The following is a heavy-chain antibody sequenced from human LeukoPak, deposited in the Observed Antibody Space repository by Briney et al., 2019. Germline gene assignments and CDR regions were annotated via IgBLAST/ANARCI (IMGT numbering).Heavy chain of an antibody. CDR2: INPNSGGT. V-gene: IGHV1-2*02. D-gene: IGHD3-22*01. CDR1: GYTFTGYY. CDR3: ARGYYDSSGYPPRYMDV. J-gene: IGHJ6*03. Sequence: ASVKVSCKASGYTFTGYYMHWVRQAPGQGLEWMGWINPNSGGTNYAQKFQGRVTMTRDTSISTAYMELSRLRSDDTAVYYCARGYYDSSGYPPRYMDVWGKGTTVTVSS.